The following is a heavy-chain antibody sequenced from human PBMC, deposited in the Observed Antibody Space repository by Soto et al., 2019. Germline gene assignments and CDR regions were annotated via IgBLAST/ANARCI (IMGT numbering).Heavy chain of an antibody. J-gene: IGHJ4*02. D-gene: IGHD3-3*01. CDR2: ISGSGGST. CDR1: GFTFSSYA. Sequence: PGGSLRLSCAASGFTFSSYAMSWVRQAPGKGLEWVSAISGSGGSTYYADSVKGRFTISRDNSKNTLYLQMNSLRAEDTAVYYCAREIFGVVIQGPSDYWGQGTLVTVSS. CDR3: AREIFGVVIQGPSDY. V-gene: IGHV3-23*01.